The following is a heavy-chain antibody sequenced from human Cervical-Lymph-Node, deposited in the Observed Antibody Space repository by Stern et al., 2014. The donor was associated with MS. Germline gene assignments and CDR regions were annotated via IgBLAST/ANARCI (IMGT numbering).Heavy chain of an antibody. Sequence: QLQLQESGSGLVKPSQTLSLTCAVSGGSISSGGYSWSWIRQPPGKGLEWIGYIHHSGSTYYNPSLKSRVTISVDRSKNQFSLKLSSVTAADTAVYYCARSSTVTPNAFDIWGQGTMVTVSS. CDR1: GGSISSGGYS. V-gene: IGHV4-30-2*01. CDR3: ARSSTVTPNAFDI. J-gene: IGHJ3*02. D-gene: IGHD4-17*01. CDR2: IHHSGST.